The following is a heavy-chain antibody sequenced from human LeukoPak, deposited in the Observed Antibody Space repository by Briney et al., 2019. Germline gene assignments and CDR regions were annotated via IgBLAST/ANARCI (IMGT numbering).Heavy chain of an antibody. CDR1: GFTFSSYW. D-gene: IGHD3-9*01. J-gene: IGHJ4*02. V-gene: IGHV3-7*01. CDR2: IKQDGSEK. CDR3: ARDPPYYDILTGYYLDY. Sequence: GGSLRLSCAASGFTFSSYWMSWVRQAPGKGLEWVANIKQDGSEKYYVDSVKGRFTISRDNAKNSLYLQMNNLRGEDTAVYYCARDPPYYDILTGYYLDYWGQGTLVTVSS.